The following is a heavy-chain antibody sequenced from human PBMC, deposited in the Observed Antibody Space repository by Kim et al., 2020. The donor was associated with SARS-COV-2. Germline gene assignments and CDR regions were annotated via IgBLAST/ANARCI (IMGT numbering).Heavy chain of an antibody. CDR3: AREGHSNARAGTFVY. J-gene: IGHJ4*01. V-gene: IGHV3-30*03. D-gene: IGHD3-10*01. Sequence: GGSLRLSCAGSGFTFGSAHMHWVRQAPGKGLEWVSLISTDESNKDYVDSVKGRFTVSRDNSQNTLFLQIDSLRAEDTAVYYCAREGHSNARAGTFVYWG. CDR1: GFTFGSAH. CDR2: ISTDESNK.